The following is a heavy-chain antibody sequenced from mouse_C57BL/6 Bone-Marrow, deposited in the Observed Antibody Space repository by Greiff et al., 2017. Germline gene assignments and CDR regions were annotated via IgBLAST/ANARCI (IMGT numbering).Heavy chain of an antibody. J-gene: IGHJ3*01. CDR1: GFTFSSYG. D-gene: IGHD1-1*01. V-gene: IGHV5-6*01. Sequence: EVQLVESGGDLVKPGGSLKLSCAASGFTFSSYGMSWVRQTPDKRLEWVATISSGGSYTYYPDSVKGRFTISRDNAKNTLYLQMSSLKSEDTAMYYCARLDYYGSSYRFAYWGQGTLVTVSA. CDR3: ARLDYYGSSYRFAY. CDR2: ISSGGSYT.